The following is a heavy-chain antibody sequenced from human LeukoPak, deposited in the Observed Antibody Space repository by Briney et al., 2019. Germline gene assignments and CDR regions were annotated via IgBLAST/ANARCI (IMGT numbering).Heavy chain of an antibody. CDR1: GFTFSSYG. CDR2: IWYDGSNK. D-gene: IGHD6-13*01. Sequence: AGGSLRLSCAASGFTFSSYGMHWVRQAPGKGLEWVAVIWYDGSNKYYADSVKGRFTISRDNSKNTLYLQMNSLRAEDTAVYYCARKDGTAAGKRCPDYWGQGTLVTVSS. CDR3: ARKDGTAAGKRCPDY. J-gene: IGHJ4*02. V-gene: IGHV3-33*01.